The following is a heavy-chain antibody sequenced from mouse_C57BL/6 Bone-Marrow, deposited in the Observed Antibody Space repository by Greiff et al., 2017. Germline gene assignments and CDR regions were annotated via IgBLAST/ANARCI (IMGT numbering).Heavy chain of an antibody. V-gene: IGHV1-69*01. J-gene: IGHJ4*01. D-gene: IGHD2-4*01. CDR1: GYTFTSYW. Sequence: QVQLKQPGAELVMPGASVKLSCKASGYTFTSYWMHWVKQRPGQGLEWIGEIDPSDSYTNYNQKFKGKSTLTVDKSSSTAYMQLSSLTSEDSAVYYCARDYDYHYYAMDYWGQGTSVTVSS. CDR2: IDPSDSYT. CDR3: ARDYDYHYYAMDY.